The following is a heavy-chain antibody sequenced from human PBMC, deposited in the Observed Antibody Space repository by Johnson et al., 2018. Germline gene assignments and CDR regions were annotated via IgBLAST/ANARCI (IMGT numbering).Heavy chain of an antibody. J-gene: IGHJ1*01. CDR1: GGSFSGYY. CDR3: ARGRIVVIPAATISHFQH. Sequence: QVQLQQWGAGLLKPSETLSLTCAVYGGSFSGYYWSWIRQPPGKGLEWIGEINHSGNTNYSPSLKSRVTISVDTSQNQFSLKLSSVTAADPAVYYCARGRIVVIPAATISHFQHWGQGTLVTVSS. V-gene: IGHV4-34*01. D-gene: IGHD2-2*01. CDR2: INHSGNT.